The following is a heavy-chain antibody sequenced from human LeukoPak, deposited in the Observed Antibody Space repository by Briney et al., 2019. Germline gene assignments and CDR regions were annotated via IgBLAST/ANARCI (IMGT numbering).Heavy chain of an antibody. CDR2: ISGSGGST. Sequence: GGSLRLSCAASGFTFSSYGMSWVRQAPGKGLEWVSAISGSGGSTYYADSLKGRFTISRDNSKNTVYLQMNSLRAEDTAVYYCARGGGYVVEFDYWGQGTLVTVSS. D-gene: IGHD3-16*01. CDR1: GFTFSSYG. J-gene: IGHJ4*02. CDR3: ARGGGYVVEFDY. V-gene: IGHV3-23*01.